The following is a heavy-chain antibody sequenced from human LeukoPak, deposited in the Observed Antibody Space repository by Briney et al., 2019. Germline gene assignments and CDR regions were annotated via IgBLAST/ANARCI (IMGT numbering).Heavy chain of an antibody. V-gene: IGHV3-23*01. CDR3: ANSIGGIYSGYDR. CDR1: GFTFSSYA. CDR2: ISGSGGST. D-gene: IGHD5-12*01. Sequence: PGGSLRLSCAASGFTFSSYAMSWVRQAPGKGLEWVSAISGSGGSTYYADSVKGRFTISRDNSKNTLYLQMNSLRAEDTAVYYCANSIGGIYSGYDRWGQGTLVTVSS. J-gene: IGHJ4*02.